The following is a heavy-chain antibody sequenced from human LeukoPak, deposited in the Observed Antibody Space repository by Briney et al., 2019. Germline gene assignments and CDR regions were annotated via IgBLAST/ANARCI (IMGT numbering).Heavy chain of an antibody. CDR1: RGTFSSYA. Sequence: SVKVSCKASRGTFSSYAISWVRQAPGQGLEWMGRIIPILGIANYAQKFQGRVTITADKSTSTAYMELSSLRSEDTAVYYCARASESSGWYRGVGWFDPWGQGTLDTVSS. V-gene: IGHV1-69*04. CDR2: IIPILGIA. CDR3: ARASESSGWYRGVGWFDP. J-gene: IGHJ5*02. D-gene: IGHD6-19*01.